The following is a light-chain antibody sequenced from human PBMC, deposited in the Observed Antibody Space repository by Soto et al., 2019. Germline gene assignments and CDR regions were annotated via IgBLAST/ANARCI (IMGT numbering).Light chain of an antibody. CDR1: SSDVGGYNY. CDR3: GSYTSSSTLV. V-gene: IGLV2-14*01. Sequence: QSALTQPASVSGSPGQSITISCIGTSSDVGGYNYVSWYQQQAGKAPKLIIHEVSNRPSGVSNRFSGSKSGNTAPLTISGLQAEDEADYYCGSYTSSSTLVFGTGTKVTV. J-gene: IGLJ1*01. CDR2: EVS.